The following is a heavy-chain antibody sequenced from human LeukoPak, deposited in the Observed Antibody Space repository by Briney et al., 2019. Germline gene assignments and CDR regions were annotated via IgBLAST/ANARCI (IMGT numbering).Heavy chain of an antibody. Sequence: GGSLRLSCAASGFTFSSYGMHWVRQAPGKGLEWVAVISYDGSNKYYADSVKGRFTISRDNAKNSLYLQMNSLRAEDTAVYYCARYYVDTAMVYYYYYYMDVWGKGTTVTVSS. D-gene: IGHD5-18*01. CDR2: ISYDGSNK. CDR1: GFTFSSYG. CDR3: ARYYVDTAMVYYYYYYMDV. V-gene: IGHV3-30*03. J-gene: IGHJ6*03.